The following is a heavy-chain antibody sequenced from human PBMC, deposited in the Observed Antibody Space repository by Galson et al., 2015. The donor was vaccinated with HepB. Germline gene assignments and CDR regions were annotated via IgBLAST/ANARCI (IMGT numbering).Heavy chain of an antibody. Sequence: SLRLSCAASGFTFSSYLMHWVRQAPGKGLVWVSRINSVGTSSTYADSVQGRFTISRDNAKNTLYLQVNSLRVEDTAVYYCAREAASGSYQDYWGQGTLVTVSS. CDR3: AREAASGSYQDY. J-gene: IGHJ4*02. D-gene: IGHD3-10*01. CDR2: INSVGTSS. V-gene: IGHV3-74*01. CDR1: GFTFSSYL.